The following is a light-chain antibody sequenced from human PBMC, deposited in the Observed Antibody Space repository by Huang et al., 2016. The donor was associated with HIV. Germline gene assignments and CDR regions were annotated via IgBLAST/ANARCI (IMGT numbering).Light chain of an antibody. V-gene: IGKV3-15*01. CDR2: GAS. CDR3: QQYNNWPPIT. Sequence: EIVMTQSPATLSVSPGERAALSCRASQSVSSNLAWYQQKPGQAPRLLIYGASIRAPGSPARFRGSGSGTEFTLTISSLQSEDFAVYYCQQYNNWPPITFGQGTRLEIK. CDR1: QSVSSN. J-gene: IGKJ5*01.